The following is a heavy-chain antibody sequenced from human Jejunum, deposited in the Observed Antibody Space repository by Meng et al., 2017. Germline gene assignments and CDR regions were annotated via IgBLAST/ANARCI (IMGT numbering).Heavy chain of an antibody. CDR3: ARAPDFVYLDY. V-gene: IGHV3-23*01. CDR1: GFTFTSYA. J-gene: IGHJ4*02. CDR2: TGGSGDST. D-gene: IGHD2-21*02. Sequence: GGSLRLSCAASGFTFTSYAMSWVRQAPGKGLEWVSGTGGSGDSTYYADSAKGRFTISRDNPKNTLYLQMNSLRVEDTAVYYCARAPDFVYLDYWGQGTLVTVSS.